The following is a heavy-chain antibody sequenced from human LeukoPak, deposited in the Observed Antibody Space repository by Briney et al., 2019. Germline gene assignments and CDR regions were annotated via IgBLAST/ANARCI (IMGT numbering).Heavy chain of an antibody. J-gene: IGHJ4*02. Sequence: GRSLRLSCAASGFTFSTYGMHWVRQAPGKGLEWVAVISYDGSNEYYADSVKGRFTISRDNSKNTLYLQMGSLRAEDTAVYYCAKEFNRGLPDYWGQGTLVTVPS. V-gene: IGHV3-30*18. CDR1: GFTFSTYG. CDR3: AKEFNRGLPDY. D-gene: IGHD2-21*01. CDR2: ISYDGSNE.